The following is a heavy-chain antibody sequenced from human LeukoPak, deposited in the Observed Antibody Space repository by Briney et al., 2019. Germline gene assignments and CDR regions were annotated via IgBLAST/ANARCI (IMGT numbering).Heavy chain of an antibody. V-gene: IGHV4-38-2*02. CDR3: ARDRVYYDSSGYVLNDAFDI. Sequence: PSETLSLTCTVSGYSISSGYYWGWIRQPPGKGLEWIGSIYHSGSTYYNPSLKSRVTISVDTSKNQFSLKLSSVTAADTAVYYCARDRVYYDSSGYVLNDAFDIWGQGTMVTVSS. CDR1: GYSISSGYY. CDR2: IYHSGST. J-gene: IGHJ3*02. D-gene: IGHD3-22*01.